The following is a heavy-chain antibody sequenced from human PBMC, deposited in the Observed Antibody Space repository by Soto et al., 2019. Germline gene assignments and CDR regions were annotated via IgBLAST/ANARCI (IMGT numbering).Heavy chain of an antibody. Sequence: QVQLQQWGAGLLKPSETLSLTCAVYGGSFSGYYWSWIRQPPGKGLEWIGEINHSGSTNYNPSLKCRVTISVDTSKNQFSLKLSSVTAADTAVYYWARGGPIPTTVTTWGQGTLVTVSS. V-gene: IGHV4-34*01. D-gene: IGHD4-4*01. J-gene: IGHJ5*02. CDR1: GGSFSGYY. CDR2: INHSGST. CDR3: ARGGPIPTTVTT.